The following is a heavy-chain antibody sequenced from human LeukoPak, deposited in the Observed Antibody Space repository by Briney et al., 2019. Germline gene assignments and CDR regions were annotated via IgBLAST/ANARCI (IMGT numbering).Heavy chain of an antibody. V-gene: IGHV3-7*01. CDR1: GFTFSNYW. CDR2: IKQDGSEK. CDR3: GCIGSSWYEDF. D-gene: IGHD6-13*01. J-gene: IGHJ4*02. Sequence: GGSLRLSCAASGFTFSNYWMTWVRQAPGKGLEWVANIKQDGSEKHYVDSVKGRFTISRDNAKNSLYLQMNSLSAEDTAVYYCGCIGSSWYEDFCGQGTLVTVSS.